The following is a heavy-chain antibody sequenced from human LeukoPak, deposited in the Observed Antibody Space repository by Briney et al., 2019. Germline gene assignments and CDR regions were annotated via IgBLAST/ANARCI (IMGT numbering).Heavy chain of an antibody. Sequence: PSETLSLTCAVYGGSFSGYYWSWIRQPPGKGLEWIGEINHSGSTNCNPSLKSRVTISVDTSKNQFSLKLSSVTAADTAVYYCARASRIGDYYDSYPTWGDYFDYWGQGTLVTVSS. CDR1: GGSFSGYY. D-gene: IGHD3-22*01. CDR2: INHSGST. CDR3: ARASRIGDYYDSYPTWGDYFDY. J-gene: IGHJ4*02. V-gene: IGHV4-34*01.